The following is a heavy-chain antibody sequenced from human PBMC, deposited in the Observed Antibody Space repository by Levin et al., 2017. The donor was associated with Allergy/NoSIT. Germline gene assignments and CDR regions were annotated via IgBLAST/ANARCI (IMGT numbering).Heavy chain of an antibody. D-gene: IGHD2-2*01. V-gene: IGHV3-11*01. J-gene: IGHJ3*02. Sequence: GESLKISCAASGFTFSDYYMTWIRQAPGKGLEWVSYISSSGSTIYYADSVKGRFTISRDNAKNSLYLQMNSLRAEDTAVYYYARVWKTPSTSGAFDIWGQGTMVTVSS. CDR3: ARVWKTPSTSGAFDI. CDR1: GFTFSDYY. CDR2: ISSSGSTI.